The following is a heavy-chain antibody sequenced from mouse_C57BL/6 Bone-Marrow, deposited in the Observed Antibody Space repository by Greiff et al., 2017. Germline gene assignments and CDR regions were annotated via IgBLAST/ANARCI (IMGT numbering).Heavy chain of an antibody. CDR2: ISNGGGST. Sequence: EVQRVESGGGLVQPGGSLKLSCAASGFTFSDYYMYWVRQTPEKRLDWVAYISNGGGSTYYPDTVKGRFTISRDNAKNTLYLQMSRLKSEDTAMYYCARLLSDYWGQGTTLTVSS. CDR1: GFTFSDYY. J-gene: IGHJ2*01. V-gene: IGHV5-12*01. CDR3: ARLLSDY.